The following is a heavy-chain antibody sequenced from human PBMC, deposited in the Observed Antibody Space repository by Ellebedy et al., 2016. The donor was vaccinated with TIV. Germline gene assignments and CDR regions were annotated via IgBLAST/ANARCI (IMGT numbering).Heavy chain of an antibody. Sequence: PGGSLRLSCAASGFTFSSYAMHWVRQAPGKGLEYVSAISSDGGSTYYAKSVKGRFTISRDNFKNMLFLQMGSLRVEDMAVYYCARVERKSGSSGHYDYWGQGTLVTVSS. V-gene: IGHV3-64*01. CDR1: GFTFSSYA. D-gene: IGHD1-26*01. CDR2: ISSDGGST. CDR3: ARVERKSGSSGHYDY. J-gene: IGHJ4*02.